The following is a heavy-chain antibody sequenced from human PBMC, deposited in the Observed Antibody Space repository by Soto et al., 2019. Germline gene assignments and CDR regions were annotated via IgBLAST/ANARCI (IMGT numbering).Heavy chain of an antibody. CDR2: MNPTSGTT. CDR1: GYTFTRYD. D-gene: IGHD2-2*01. V-gene: IGHV1-8*01. J-gene: IGHJ6*02. CDR3: AREDSVLGPAAPYYYYYYCTAV. Sequence: QVQLVQSGAEVKKPGASVKVSCKASGYTFTRYDINWVRQATGQGLEWMGWMNPTSGTTGYAQKFQGRVTMTRITAIRTAYMELSSLRSEDAAVYYCAREDSVLGPAAPYYYYYYCTAVWGQGTTVTVSS.